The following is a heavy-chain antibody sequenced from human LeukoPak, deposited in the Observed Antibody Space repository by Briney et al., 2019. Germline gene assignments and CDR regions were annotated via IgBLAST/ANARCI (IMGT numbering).Heavy chain of an antibody. J-gene: IGHJ4*02. CDR1: GFTFSNYD. CDR3: ASSAGALIDC. Sequence: PGESLRLSCAASGFTFSNYDMHWVRQASGKGLEWVAVIWYDGSNKFYADSVKGRFTISRDNSKNTLYLQMNSLRAEDTAVYYCASSAGALIDCWGQGTLVTVSS. D-gene: IGHD6-19*01. V-gene: IGHV3-33*01. CDR2: IWYDGSNK.